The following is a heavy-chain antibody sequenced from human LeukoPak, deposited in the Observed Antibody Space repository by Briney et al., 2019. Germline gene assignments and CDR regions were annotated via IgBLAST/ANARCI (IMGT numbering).Heavy chain of an antibody. CDR1: GFTFSSYE. V-gene: IGHV3-48*03. J-gene: IGHJ4*02. D-gene: IGHD4-23*01. Sequence: QSGGSLRLSCAASGFTFSSYEMNWVRQAPGKGLEWVSYISSSGSTIDYADSVKGRFTISRDNARNSLYLQMNSLTDEDTAVYYCARLVTGYTYYFDYWGQGTLVTVSS. CDR2: ISSSGSTI. CDR3: ARLVTGYTYYFDY.